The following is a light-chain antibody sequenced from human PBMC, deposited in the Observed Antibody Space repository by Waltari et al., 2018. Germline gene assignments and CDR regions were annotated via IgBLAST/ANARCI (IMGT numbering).Light chain of an antibody. Sequence: EIVLTQSPATLSLSPGERATLSCRASQSVNTFLAWYQQRPGQAPRLLIYDTSNRATGIPARFSGSGSETDFTLTISSLEPEDFAVYYCQQRINWPLTFGGGTKVEIK. V-gene: IGKV3-11*01. CDR3: QQRINWPLT. CDR2: DTS. CDR1: QSVNTF. J-gene: IGKJ4*01.